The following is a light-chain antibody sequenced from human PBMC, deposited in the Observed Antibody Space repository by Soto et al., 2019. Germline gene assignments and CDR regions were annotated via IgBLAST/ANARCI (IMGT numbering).Light chain of an antibody. CDR3: QQSYSSPLLA. CDR2: AAS. J-gene: IGKJ4*01. V-gene: IGKV1-39*01. CDR1: QSISGY. Sequence: DIQMTQSPSSLSASVGDRVTITCRASQSISGYLNWYQKKSGQAPRLLMYAASSLQSGVPSRFSGSGSGTDFTLTISSLQPEDSATYYCQQSYSSPLLAFGGGTKVEIK.